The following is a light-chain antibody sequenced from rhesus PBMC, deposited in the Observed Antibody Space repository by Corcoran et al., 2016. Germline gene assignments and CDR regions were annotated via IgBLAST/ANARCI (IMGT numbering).Light chain of an antibody. J-gene: IGKJ2*01. CDR1: ENVNNY. CDR2: KAS. V-gene: IGKV1-74*01. Sequence: DIQMTQSPSSLSASVGDRVTITCRASENVNNYLNWYQQNPGKAPKLLFYKASTLQSGVPSRFSGSGSGTDYTFTISSLQPEDVATYYCQHGYGTPYSFGQGTKVEIK. CDR3: QHGYGTPYS.